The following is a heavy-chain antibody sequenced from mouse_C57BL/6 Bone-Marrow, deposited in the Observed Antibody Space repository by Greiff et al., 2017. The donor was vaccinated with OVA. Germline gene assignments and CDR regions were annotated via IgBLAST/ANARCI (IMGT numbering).Heavy chain of an antibody. CDR3: AREGGNGYPYYYAMDY. CDR1: GYTFTSYW. Sequence: QVQLQQPGAELVKPGASVKLSCKASGYTFTSYWMQWVKQRPGQGLEWIGEIDPSDSYTYYNQKFKGKATLTVDTSSSTAYMQLSSLTSEDSAVYYCAREGGNGYPYYYAMDYWGQGTSVTVSS. V-gene: IGHV1-50*01. CDR2: IDPSDSYT. D-gene: IGHD2-2*01. J-gene: IGHJ4*01.